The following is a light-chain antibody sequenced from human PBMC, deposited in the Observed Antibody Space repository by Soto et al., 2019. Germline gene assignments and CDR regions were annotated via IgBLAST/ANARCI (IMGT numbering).Light chain of an antibody. Sequence: QSALTQRASVSGSPGQSITISCTGTSSDVGSYNLVSWYQQHPGKAPKLMIYEVSKRPSGVSNRFSGSKSGNTASLTISGLQAEDEADYYCCSYAGSSTWVFGGGTKVTVL. CDR3: CSYAGSSTWV. CDR2: EVS. J-gene: IGLJ3*02. V-gene: IGLV2-23*02. CDR1: SSDVGSYNL.